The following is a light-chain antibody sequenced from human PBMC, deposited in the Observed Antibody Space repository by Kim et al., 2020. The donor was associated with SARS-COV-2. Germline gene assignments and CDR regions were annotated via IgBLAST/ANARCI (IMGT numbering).Light chain of an antibody. CDR3: QQVGGSPSDA. Sequence: DIVMTQSPDTLSLSPGQRATLSCRASQNVGVNFLGWYQQRIGQAPRLLIYGASNRDTGVPDRFSCRGSGTDFTLTINRLEPEDFSVYFRQQVGGSPSDAFRQGTNL. CDR1: QNVGVNF. J-gene: IGKJ2*01. CDR2: GAS. V-gene: IGKV3-20*01.